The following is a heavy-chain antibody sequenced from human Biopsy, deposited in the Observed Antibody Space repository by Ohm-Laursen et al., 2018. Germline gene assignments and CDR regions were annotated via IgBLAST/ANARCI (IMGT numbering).Heavy chain of an antibody. CDR1: GGFISTYY. CDR3: ARDLPYYENSGYGAFDM. CDR2: IYNTGST. D-gene: IGHD3-22*01. J-gene: IGHJ3*02. Sequence: GTLSLTWTVSGGFISTYYWNWIRQPAGKALEWIGRIYNTGSTNYNPSLQSRVTMSVDTSKNQFSLKMSSVTAADTAVYYCARDLPYYENSGYGAFDMWGQGTMVTASS. V-gene: IGHV4-4*07.